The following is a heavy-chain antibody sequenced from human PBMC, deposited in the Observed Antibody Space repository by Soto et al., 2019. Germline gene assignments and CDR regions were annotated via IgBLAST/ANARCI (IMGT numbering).Heavy chain of an antibody. Sequence: GGSLRLSCAASVLTFSSYAMSWVRQAPGKGLEWVSAISGSGGSTYYADSVKGRFTISRDNSKNTLYLQMNSLRAEDTAVYYCARAPFTFGGVIEIYYYYMDVWGKGTTVTVSS. CDR1: VLTFSSYA. CDR2: ISGSGGST. D-gene: IGHD3-16*02. V-gene: IGHV3-23*01. J-gene: IGHJ6*03. CDR3: ARAPFTFGGVIEIYYYYMDV.